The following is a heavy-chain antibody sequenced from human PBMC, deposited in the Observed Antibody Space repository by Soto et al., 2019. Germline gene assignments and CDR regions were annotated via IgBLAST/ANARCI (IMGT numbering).Heavy chain of an antibody. D-gene: IGHD3-10*01. CDR3: TRFSSTVVRGAKSAYNYYGMDV. V-gene: IGHV1-3*01. CDR2: INAGNGNT. J-gene: IGHJ6*02. CDR1: GYTFTSYA. Sequence: GASVKVSCKASGYTFTSYAMHWVRQAPGQRLEWMGWINAGNGNTKYSQKIKGRVTITRDTSASTAYMELSSLRSEDTAVYYCTRFSSTVVRGAKSAYNYYGMDVWGQGTVVTV.